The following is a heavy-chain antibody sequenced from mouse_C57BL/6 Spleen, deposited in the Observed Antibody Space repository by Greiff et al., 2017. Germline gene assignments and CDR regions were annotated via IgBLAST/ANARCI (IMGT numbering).Heavy chain of an antibody. CDR2: IAPSDSYT. Sequence: QVQLQQPGAELVKPGASVKLSCKASGYTFTSYWMQWVKQRPGQGLEWIGEIAPSDSYTNYNQKFKGKATLTVDTSSSTAYMQLSRLTSEDSAVYYCARVRLRYFDYWGQGTTLTVSS. CDR1: GYTFTSYW. V-gene: IGHV1-50*01. D-gene: IGHD1-1*01. J-gene: IGHJ2*01. CDR3: ARVRLRYFDY.